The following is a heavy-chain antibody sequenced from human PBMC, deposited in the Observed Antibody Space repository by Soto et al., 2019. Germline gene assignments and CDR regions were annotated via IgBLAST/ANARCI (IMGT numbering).Heavy chain of an antibody. V-gene: IGHV4-39*01. CDR3: ASGLTGSSSSYYFDY. CDR2: IYYSGST. Sequence: SETLSLTCTVSGGSISSSSYYWGWIRQPPGKGLEWIVSIYYSGSTYYNPSLKSRVTISVDTSKNQFSLKLSSVTAADTAVYYCASGLTGSSSSYYFDYWGQGTLVTVSS. CDR1: GGSISSSSYY. D-gene: IGHD6-6*01. J-gene: IGHJ4*02.